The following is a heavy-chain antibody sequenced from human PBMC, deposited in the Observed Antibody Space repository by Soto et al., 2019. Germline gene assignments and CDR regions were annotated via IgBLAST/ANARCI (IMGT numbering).Heavy chain of an antibody. Sequence: GASVKVSCTASGYTFTSYGISWVRQAPGQGLEWMGWISAYNGNTNYAQKLQGRVTMTTDTSTSTAYMELRSLRSDDTAVYYCALIITMVRGVIITTDAFDIWGQGTMVTVSS. J-gene: IGHJ3*02. CDR3: ALIITMVRGVIITTDAFDI. V-gene: IGHV1-18*01. CDR2: ISAYNGNT. CDR1: GYTFTSYG. D-gene: IGHD3-10*01.